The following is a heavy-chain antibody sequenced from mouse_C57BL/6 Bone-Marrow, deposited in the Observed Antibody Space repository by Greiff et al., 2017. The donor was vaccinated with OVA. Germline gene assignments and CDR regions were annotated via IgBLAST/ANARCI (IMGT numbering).Heavy chain of an antibody. D-gene: IGHD2-1*01. V-gene: IGHV14-4*01. CDR3: TSYGNFDH. J-gene: IGHJ2*01. CDR2: IDPENGDT. Sequence: VQLQQSGAELVRPGASVKLSCTASGFNIKDDYMHWVKQRPEQGLEWIGWIDPENGDTEYASKFTGKATIPAAPSSHTAYLQISSLTSEDTAVYYCTSYGNFDHRGQGTTPKGAS. CDR1: GFNIKDDY.